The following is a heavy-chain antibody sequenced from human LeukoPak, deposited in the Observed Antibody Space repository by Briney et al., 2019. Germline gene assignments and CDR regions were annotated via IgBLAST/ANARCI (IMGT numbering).Heavy chain of an antibody. CDR1: GGSISSSSYY. J-gene: IGHJ5*02. D-gene: IGHD2-2*01. CDR3: ARVRGVVVPAASPRPFDP. CDR2: IYYSGST. Sequence: PSETLSLTCTVSGGSISSSSYYWGWIRQPPGKGLEWIGSIYYSGSTYYNPSLKSRVTISVDTSKNQFSLKLSSVTAADTAVYYCARVRGVVVPAASPRPFDPWGQGTLVTVSS. V-gene: IGHV4-39*07.